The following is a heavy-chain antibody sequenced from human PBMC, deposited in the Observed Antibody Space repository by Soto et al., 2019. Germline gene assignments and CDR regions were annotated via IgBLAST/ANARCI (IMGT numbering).Heavy chain of an antibody. CDR3: ARLSKKTGVFDYSSGLAF. J-gene: IGHJ6*04. CDR1: GGSISPYY. Sequence: SETLSLTCSVSGGSISPYYWSWIRQPPGKGLEWVGNIYYRGNTNYNPSLESRVTISLDTSKKQFSLNLSSVTAADTAVYYCARLSKKTGVFDYSSGLAFWGKGTTVTVSS. CDR2: IYYRGNT. D-gene: IGHD7-27*01. V-gene: IGHV4-59*08.